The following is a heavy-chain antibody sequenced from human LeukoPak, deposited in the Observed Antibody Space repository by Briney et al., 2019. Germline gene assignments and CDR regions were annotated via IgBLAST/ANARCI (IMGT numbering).Heavy chain of an antibody. D-gene: IGHD3-3*01. J-gene: IGHJ6*01. CDR3: ARDRFAGRRMGG. Sequence: KTGGSLRLSCAASGFTFSSYSMNWVRQAPGKGLEWVSSISSSSSYIYYADSVKGRFTISRDNAKNSLYLQMNSLRAEDTAVYYCARDRFAGRRMGGLGQGTTVTGSS. V-gene: IGHV3-21*01. CDR2: ISSSSSYI. CDR1: GFTFSSYS.